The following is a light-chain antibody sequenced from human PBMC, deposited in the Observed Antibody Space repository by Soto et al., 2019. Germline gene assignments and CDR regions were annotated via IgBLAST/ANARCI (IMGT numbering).Light chain of an antibody. J-gene: IGLJ2*01. CDR1: SSDVGGYNF. V-gene: IGLV2-14*03. CDR3: SSYTSSSTLV. Sequence: ALTQPASVSGSPGQSITISCAGTSSDVGGYNFVSWYQHHPGKVPKLMIYDVSNRPSGVSNRFSGSKSGNTASLTISGLQAEDEADYYCSSYTSSSTLVFGGGTKLTVL. CDR2: DVS.